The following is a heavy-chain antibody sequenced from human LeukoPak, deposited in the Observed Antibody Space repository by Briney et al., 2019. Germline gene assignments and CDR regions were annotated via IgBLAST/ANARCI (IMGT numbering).Heavy chain of an antibody. CDR3: ARPGQQLGFAGFAY. CDR1: GRSISSSSYY. J-gene: IGHJ4*02. D-gene: IGHD6-13*01. Sequence: SETLSLTCTVSGRSISSSSYYWGWIRQPPGKGLEWIGSIYLSGCTYYNPSLQSPITIAVYTSKNHLSLKLTSVTAADTAVYYWARPGQQLGFAGFAYWGQGTLVTVSS. V-gene: IGHV4-39*02. CDR2: IYLSGCT.